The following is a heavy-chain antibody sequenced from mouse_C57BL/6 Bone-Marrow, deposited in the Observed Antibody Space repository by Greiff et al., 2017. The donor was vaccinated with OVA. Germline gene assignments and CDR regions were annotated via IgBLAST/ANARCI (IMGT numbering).Heavy chain of an antibody. CDR1: GFNIKDDY. CDR3: TRDYCAMDY. CDR2: IDPENGDT. V-gene: IGHV14-4*01. J-gene: IGHJ4*01. Sequence: VQLKQSGAELVRPGASVKLSCTASGFNIKDDYMHWVKQRPEQGLEWIGWIDPENGDTEYASKFQGKATITADTSSNTAYLQLSSLTSEDTAVYYCTRDYCAMDYWGQGTSVTVSS.